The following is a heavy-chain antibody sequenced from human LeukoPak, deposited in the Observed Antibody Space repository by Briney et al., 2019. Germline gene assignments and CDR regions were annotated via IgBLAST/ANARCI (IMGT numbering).Heavy chain of an antibody. J-gene: IGHJ4*02. CDR1: GYTFTSYG. V-gene: IGHV1-18*01. Sequence: GASVKVSCKASGYTFTSYGISWLRQAPGQGPEWLGWISGYNGNTNYAQKFQGRVTMTTDTPTSTANMDLRSLTSDDTAVYYCTVHDFFSGGYHFDYWGQGTLVTVSS. CDR3: TVHDFFSGGYHFDY. D-gene: IGHD3-3*01. CDR2: ISGYNGNT.